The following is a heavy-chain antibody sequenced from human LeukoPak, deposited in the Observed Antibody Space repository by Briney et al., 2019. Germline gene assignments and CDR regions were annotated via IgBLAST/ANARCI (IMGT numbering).Heavy chain of an antibody. J-gene: IGHJ1*01. CDR2: IYSGGSI. Sequence: GGSLRLSCAASGLIVSSNYMTWVRQAPGKGLEWVSVIYSGGSIYYADSVKGRFTISRDNSRNTLYLQMNSLRAEDTAVYYCAKDPFTMVRGVIIGAEYFQHWGQGTLVTVSS. CDR3: AKDPFTMVRGVIIGAEYFQH. V-gene: IGHV3-53*01. CDR1: GLIVSSNY. D-gene: IGHD3-10*01.